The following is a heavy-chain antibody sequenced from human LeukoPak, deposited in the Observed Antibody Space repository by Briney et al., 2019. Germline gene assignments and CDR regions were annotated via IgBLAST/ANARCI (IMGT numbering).Heavy chain of an antibody. CDR2: IYSGGST. J-gene: IGHJ4*02. V-gene: IGHV3-66*01. Sequence: TGGSLRLSCAASGFTVSSNYMSWVRQAPGKGLEWVSVIYSGGSTYYADSVKGRFTISRDNSKNTLYLQMNSLRAEDTAVYYCARVGSSYYFDYWGQGTLVTASS. D-gene: IGHD3-10*01. CDR3: ARVGSSYYFDY. CDR1: GFTVSSNY.